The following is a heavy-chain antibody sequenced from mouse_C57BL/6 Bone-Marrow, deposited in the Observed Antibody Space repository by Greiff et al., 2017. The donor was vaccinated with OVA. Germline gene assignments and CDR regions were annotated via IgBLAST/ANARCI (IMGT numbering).Heavy chain of an antibody. V-gene: IGHV5-12*01. CDR2: ISNGGGST. CDR1: GFTFSDYY. CDR3: ARHLLLRWYFDV. J-gene: IGHJ1*03. D-gene: IGHD1-1*01. Sequence: DVKLVESGGGLVQPGGSLKLSCAASGFTFSDYYMYWVRQTPEKRLEWVAYISNGGGSTYYPDTVKGRFTISRDNAKNTLYLQMSRLKSEDTAMYYCARHLLLRWYFDVWGTGTTVTVSS.